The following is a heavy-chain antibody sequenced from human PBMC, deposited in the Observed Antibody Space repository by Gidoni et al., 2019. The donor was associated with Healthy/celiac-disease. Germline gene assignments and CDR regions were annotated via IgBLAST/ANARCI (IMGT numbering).Heavy chain of an antibody. CDR3: ARGDIVVVVAATRLYGDY. V-gene: IGHV1-2*02. CDR1: GYTFTGYY. D-gene: IGHD2-15*01. CDR2: INPNSGGT. J-gene: IGHJ4*02. Sequence: QVQLVQSGAEVKKPGASVKVSCKASGYTFTGYYMHWVRQAPGQGIEWLGWINPNSGGTTYAQKVQGRVTMTRDTSSSTAYMELSRLRSDDTAVYYCARGDIVVVVAATRLYGDYWGQGTLVTVSS.